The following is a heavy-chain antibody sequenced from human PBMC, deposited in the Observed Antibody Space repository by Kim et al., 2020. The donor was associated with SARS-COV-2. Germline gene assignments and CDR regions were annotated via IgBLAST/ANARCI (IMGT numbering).Heavy chain of an antibody. D-gene: IGHD3-16*01. J-gene: IGHJ4*02. CDR3: AKGSKGATYYFDY. V-gene: IGHV3-23*01. Sequence: YYADSVQGLFTISRHNPQNTLYLQITSLSAEDTALYYCAKGSKGATYYFDYWGQGTLVTVSS.